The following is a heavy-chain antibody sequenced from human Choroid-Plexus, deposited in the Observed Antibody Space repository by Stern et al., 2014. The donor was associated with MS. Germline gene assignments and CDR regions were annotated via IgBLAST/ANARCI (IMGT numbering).Heavy chain of an antibody. CDR1: GFTLGSCA. J-gene: IGHJ2*01. Sequence: VQLVESGGGVVQPGRPLRLPCVASGFTLGSCAMHWVRQAPGKGLEWVAGVSYDGSNKYYADSVKGRFTISRDNSQNTLYMQMSSLRPEDTAVYYCAKDRQYLTYF. CDR3: AKDRQYLTYF. V-gene: IGHV3-30*04. D-gene: IGHD2/OR15-2a*01. CDR2: VSYDGSNK.